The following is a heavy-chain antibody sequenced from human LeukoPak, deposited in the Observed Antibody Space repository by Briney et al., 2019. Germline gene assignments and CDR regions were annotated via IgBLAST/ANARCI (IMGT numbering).Heavy chain of an antibody. D-gene: IGHD3-10*01. CDR1: GRSFSGYY. CDR2: INHSGST. CDR3: ARGVDYYGSGSHEVDY. Sequence: SETLSLTCAVYGRSFSGYYWSWIRQPPGKGLEWIGEINHSGSTNYNPSLKSRVTISVDTSKNQFSLKLSSVTAADTAVYYCARGVDYYGSGSHEVDYWGQGTLVTVSS. V-gene: IGHV4-34*01. J-gene: IGHJ4*02.